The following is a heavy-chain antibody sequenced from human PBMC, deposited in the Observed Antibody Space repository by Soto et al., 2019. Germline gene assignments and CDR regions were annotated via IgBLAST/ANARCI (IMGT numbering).Heavy chain of an antibody. CDR3: AKDYYGSGSPYYYGMDV. D-gene: IGHD3-10*01. Sequence: GGFLRLSCAASGFTFSSYAMSWVRQAPGKGLEWVSAISGSGGSTYYADSVKGRFTISRDNSKNTLYLQMNSLRAEDTAVYYCAKDYYGSGSPYYYGMDVWGQGATVTVSS. J-gene: IGHJ6*02. CDR1: GFTFSSYA. CDR2: ISGSGGST. V-gene: IGHV3-23*01.